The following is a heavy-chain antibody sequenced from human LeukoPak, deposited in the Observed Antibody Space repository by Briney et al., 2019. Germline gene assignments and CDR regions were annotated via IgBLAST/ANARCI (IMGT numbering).Heavy chain of an antibody. CDR3: ATSPVRVVFNI. Sequence: GGSLRLSCAASGFTFSSYAMSWVRQAPGKGLEWVSAISGSGGSTYYADSVKGRFTISRDNSKNTLYLQMNSLRAEDTAVYYCATSPVRVVFNIWGQGKMVTVSS. J-gene: IGHJ3*02. CDR1: GFTFSSYA. V-gene: IGHV3-23*01. CDR2: ISGSGGST. D-gene: IGHD4-17*01.